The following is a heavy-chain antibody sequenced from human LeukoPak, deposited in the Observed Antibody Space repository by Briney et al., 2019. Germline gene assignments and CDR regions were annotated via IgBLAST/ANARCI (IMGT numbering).Heavy chain of an antibody. V-gene: IGHV3-33*01. CDR3: ARDLAVAGIPTPPAEGDYGMDV. CDR1: GFTFSSYG. CDR2: IWYDGSNK. D-gene: IGHD6-19*01. Sequence: GGSLRLSCAASGFTFSSYGMHWVRQAPGKGLEWVAVIWYDGSNKYYADSVKGRFTISRDNSKNTLYLQMNSLRAEDTAVYYCARDLAVAGIPTPPAEGDYGMDVWGQGTTVTVSS. J-gene: IGHJ6*02.